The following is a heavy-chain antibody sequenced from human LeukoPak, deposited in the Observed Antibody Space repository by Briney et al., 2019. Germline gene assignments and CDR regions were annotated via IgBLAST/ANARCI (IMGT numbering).Heavy chain of an antibody. Sequence: GGSLRLSCAASGFTFSDYYMSWIRQAPGQGLEWVSYISSSGSTIYYADSVKGRFTISRDNAKNSLYLQMNSLRAEDTAVYYCARPLVGAVSAFDIWGQGTMVTVSS. CDR3: ARPLVGAVSAFDI. CDR1: GFTFSDYY. V-gene: IGHV3-11*04. J-gene: IGHJ3*02. CDR2: ISSSGSTI. D-gene: IGHD4/OR15-4a*01.